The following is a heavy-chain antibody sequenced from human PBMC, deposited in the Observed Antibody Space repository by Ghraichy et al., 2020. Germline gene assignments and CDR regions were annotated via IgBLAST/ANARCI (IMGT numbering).Heavy chain of an antibody. Sequence: SETLSLTCTVSGGSISSSTFYWVWIRQPPGRGLEWIGNINYRGSTNYNPSLKSRVTISVDTSKNQFSLRLTSVTAADTAVYYCARRDRDISRSDYSGQGTLVTVSS. CDR3: ARRDRDISRSDY. D-gene: IGHD3-9*01. J-gene: IGHJ4*02. CDR2: INYRGST. CDR1: GGSISSSTFY. V-gene: IGHV4-39*01.